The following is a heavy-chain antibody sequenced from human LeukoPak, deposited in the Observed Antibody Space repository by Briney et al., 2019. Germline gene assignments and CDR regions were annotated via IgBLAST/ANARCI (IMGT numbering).Heavy chain of an antibody. CDR2: ISGSGGST. J-gene: IGHJ4*02. V-gene: IGHV3-23*01. Sequence: GGAPRLSCSASGVTFCSHAMSRGPPAPGEGPERGSAISGSGGSTYYADSVKGRFTISRDNSKNTLYLQMNSLRAEDTAVYYCAKMGLKQWPYNYFDYWGQGTLVTVSS. D-gene: IGHD6-19*01. CDR3: AKMGLKQWPYNYFDY. CDR1: GVTFCSHA.